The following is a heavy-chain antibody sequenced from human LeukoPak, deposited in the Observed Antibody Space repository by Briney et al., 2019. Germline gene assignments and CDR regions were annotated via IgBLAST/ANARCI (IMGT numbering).Heavy chain of an antibody. CDR2: IYTGGST. Sequence: PGGSLRLSCAASGFTVSSNYMSWVRQAPGKGLEWVSAIYTGGSTYYAGSVKGRFTISRDNSKNTLYLQMNSLRAEDTAVYYCARDDGYNRFGFDYWGQGTLVTVSS. V-gene: IGHV3-66*01. CDR3: ARDDGYNRFGFDY. D-gene: IGHD5-24*01. CDR1: GFTVSSNY. J-gene: IGHJ4*02.